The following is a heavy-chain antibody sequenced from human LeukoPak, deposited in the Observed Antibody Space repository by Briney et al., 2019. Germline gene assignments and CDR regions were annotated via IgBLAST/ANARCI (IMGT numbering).Heavy chain of an antibody. CDR2: IYYSGST. Sequence: RASETLSLTCTVSGGSISSYYWSWIRQPPGKGPEWIGYIYYSGSTNYNPSLKSRVTISVDTSKNQFSLKLSSVTAADTAVYYCARVPHYDFWSGYRDDAFDIWGQGTMVTVSS. CDR1: GGSISSYY. CDR3: ARVPHYDFWSGYRDDAFDI. J-gene: IGHJ3*02. D-gene: IGHD3-3*01. V-gene: IGHV4-59*01.